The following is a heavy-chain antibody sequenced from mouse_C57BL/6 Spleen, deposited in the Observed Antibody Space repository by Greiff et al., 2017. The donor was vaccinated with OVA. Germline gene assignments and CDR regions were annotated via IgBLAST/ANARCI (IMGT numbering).Heavy chain of an antibody. CDR1: GYTFTGYW. J-gene: IGHJ3*01. CDR2: IFPGGGNT. CDR3: ARVGRERSDRYWFAY. Sequence: QVQLQQSGAELVKPGASVKLSCKASGYTFTGYWMSWVKQRPGQGLEWIGEIFPGGGNTNYNEKFKGKATFTADTSSNTAYMQLSSLTSEDSAIYYFARVGRERSDRYWFAYWGQGTPVTVSA. V-gene: IGHV1-9*01. D-gene: IGHD1-1*01.